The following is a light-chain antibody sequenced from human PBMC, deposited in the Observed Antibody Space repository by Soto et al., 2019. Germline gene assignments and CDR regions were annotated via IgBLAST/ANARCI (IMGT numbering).Light chain of an antibody. CDR2: TAS. CDR3: QQSYTFTPT. CDR1: QSITTY. J-gene: IGKJ1*01. V-gene: IGKV1-39*01. Sequence: DIQITQSQSSLSPSVGDRVTITCRASQSITTYLNWYQQKQGKAPKLLMYTASSLQSGVPSRLSGRRYGTDLTITISSMKNEDSETYYCQQSYTFTPTFGQGTKVDIK.